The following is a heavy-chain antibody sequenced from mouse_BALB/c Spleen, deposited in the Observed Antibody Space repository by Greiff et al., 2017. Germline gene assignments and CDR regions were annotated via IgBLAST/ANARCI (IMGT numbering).Heavy chain of an antibody. D-gene: IGHD1-1*01. J-gene: IGHJ1*01. Sequence: QVHVKQSGPELVRPGASVKMSCKASGYTFTSYWMHWVKQRPGQGLEWIGMIDPSNSETRLNQKFKDKATLNVDKSSNTAYMQLSSLTSEDSAVYYCARSEVYGSSRYFDVWGAGTTVTVSS. V-gene: IGHV1S127*01. CDR2: IDPSNSET. CDR1: GYTFTSYW. CDR3: ARSEVYGSSRYFDV.